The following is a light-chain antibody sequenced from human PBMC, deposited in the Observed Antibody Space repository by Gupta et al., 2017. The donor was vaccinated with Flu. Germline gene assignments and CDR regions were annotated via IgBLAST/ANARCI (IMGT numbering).Light chain of an antibody. V-gene: IGKV4-1*01. J-gene: IGKJ2*01. CDR1: RSVLNRSNSKNY. CDR2: WAS. CDR3: QQYYENQYT. Sequence: DIMMTQSPDSLAVSLGERANMNCKSSRSVLNRSNSKNYLVWYQQKPGQPPKVLIYWASTRESGVPDRFSGSGSGTDFTLTISSLQAEDAAVYYCQQYYENQYTFGQGTKLEIK.